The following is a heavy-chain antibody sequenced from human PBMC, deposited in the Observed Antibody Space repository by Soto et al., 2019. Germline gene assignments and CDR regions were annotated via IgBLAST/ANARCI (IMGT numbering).Heavy chain of an antibody. D-gene: IGHD3-16*01. J-gene: IGHJ4*02. Sequence: QVQLVQSGAEVRKPGASVNISCRASGFTFRSYVIHWVRQAPGKGLEWVALTSYDGSNNFYGDSVKGRFTISRHNSRNTVELQMDSLTFEDTALYYCARWGTTGGLDVWGQGTLVSVSS. CDR3: ARWGTTGGLDV. CDR1: GFTFRSYV. CDR2: TSYDGSNN. V-gene: IGHV3-33*05.